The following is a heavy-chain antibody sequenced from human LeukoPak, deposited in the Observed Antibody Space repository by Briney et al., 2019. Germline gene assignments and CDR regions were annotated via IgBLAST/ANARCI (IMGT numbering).Heavy chain of an antibody. CDR2: IKRDGSEK. CDR1: GFTFSSYW. D-gene: IGHD1-26*01. V-gene: IGHV3-7*03. CDR3: ARGEWELQGGDNWFDP. Sequence: GGSLRLSCAASGFTFSSYWMSWVRQAPGKGLEWVANIKRDGSEKYYVDSVKGRFTISRDNAKNSLYLQMNSLRAEDTAVYYCARGEWELQGGDNWFDPWGQGTLVTVSS. J-gene: IGHJ5*02.